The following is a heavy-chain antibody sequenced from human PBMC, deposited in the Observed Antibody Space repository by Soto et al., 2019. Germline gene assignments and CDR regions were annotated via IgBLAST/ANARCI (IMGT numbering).Heavy chain of an antibody. CDR3: ARDRYSSGSGY. D-gene: IGHD3-22*01. CDR2: IGSSGDYI. V-gene: IGHV3-21*01. CDR1: GFTFSRHS. Sequence: EVQLVESGGGLVKPGGSLRLSCAASGFTFSRHSINWVRQAPGKGLEWVSSIGSSGDYIYYADSVKGRFSISRDNAKNSLYLQMYSLRAEDTAVYYCARDRYSSGSGYWGQGTLVTVSS. J-gene: IGHJ4*02.